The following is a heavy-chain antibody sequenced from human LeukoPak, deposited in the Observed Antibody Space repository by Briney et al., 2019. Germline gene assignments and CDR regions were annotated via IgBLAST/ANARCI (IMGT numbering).Heavy chain of an antibody. CDR1: GYAFTSYG. Sequence: ASVKVSCKASGYAFTSYGISWVRQAPEQGLEWMGWISAYNGNTNYAQKLQGRVTMTTDASTTTAYMELSRLRSDDTAVYYCARSSRYDIWTGYPYWGQGTLVTVSP. J-gene: IGHJ4*02. CDR2: ISAYNGNT. CDR3: ARSSRYDIWTGYPY. D-gene: IGHD3-9*01. V-gene: IGHV1-18*01.